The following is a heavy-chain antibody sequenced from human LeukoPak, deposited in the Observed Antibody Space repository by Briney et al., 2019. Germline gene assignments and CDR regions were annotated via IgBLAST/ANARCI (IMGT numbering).Heavy chain of an antibody. J-gene: IGHJ3*02. Sequence: GGSLRPSCAASGFTFSSYWMHWVRQAPGKGLVWVSRIYSDGSTTNYADSVKGRFTISRDNAKNTLYLQMNSLRAEDTAIYYCARESGFYGDYGAFDIWGQGTTVTVSS. CDR3: ARESGFYGDYGAFDI. CDR2: IYSDGSTT. D-gene: IGHD4-17*01. V-gene: IGHV3-74*01. CDR1: GFTFSSYW.